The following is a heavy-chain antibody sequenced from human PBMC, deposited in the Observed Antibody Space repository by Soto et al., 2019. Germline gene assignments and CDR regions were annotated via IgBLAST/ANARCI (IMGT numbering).Heavy chain of an antibody. CDR3: AKDQSYYYYMDV. CDR1: GFTFSSYG. Sequence: QVRLVESGGGVVQPGRSLRLSCAASGFTFSSYGMHWVRQAPGKGLEWVAVISYDGSNKYYADSVKGRFTISRDNSKNTLYLQMNSLRAEDTAVYYCAKDQSYYYYMDVWGKGTTVTVSS. J-gene: IGHJ6*03. CDR2: ISYDGSNK. V-gene: IGHV3-30*18.